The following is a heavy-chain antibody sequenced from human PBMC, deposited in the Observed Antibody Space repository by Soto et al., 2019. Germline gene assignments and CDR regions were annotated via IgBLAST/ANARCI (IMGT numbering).Heavy chain of an antibody. CDR1: GYSFTIYW. V-gene: IGHV5-10-1*01. Sequence: GESLKISCKCSGYSFTIYWISWVRQMPGKGLEWMGRIDPSDSYTNYSPSFQGHATISADKSISTAYLQWSSLKASDTAMYYCARRGFIAAADYYYGMDVWVQGTTVTVSS. J-gene: IGHJ6*02. CDR2: IDPSDSYT. CDR3: ARRGFIAAADYYYGMDV. D-gene: IGHD6-13*01.